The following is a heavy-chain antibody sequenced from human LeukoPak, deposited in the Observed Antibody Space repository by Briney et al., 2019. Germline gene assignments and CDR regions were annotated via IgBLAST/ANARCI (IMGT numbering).Heavy chain of an antibody. V-gene: IGHV4-34*01. CDR1: GGSFSGYY. D-gene: IGHD3-10*01. CDR3: ARGRRGSGSYSDY. CDR2: INHSGST. Sequence: PSETLSLTCAVYGGSFSGYYWSWIRQPPGKGLEWIGEINHSGSTNYNPSLKSRVTISVDTSKNQFSLKLSSVTAADTAVYYCARGRRGSGSYSDYWGQGTLVTVSS. J-gene: IGHJ4*02.